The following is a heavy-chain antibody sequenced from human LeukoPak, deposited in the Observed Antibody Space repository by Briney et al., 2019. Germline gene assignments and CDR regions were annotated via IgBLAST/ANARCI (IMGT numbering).Heavy chain of an antibody. CDR2: TSSSSSTI. Sequence: GGSLRLSCAASGFTFSSYAMSWVRQAPGKGLEWVSYTSSSSSTIYYADSVKGRFTISRDNAKNSLYLQMNSLRAEDTAVYYCARAKNGMDVWGQGTTVTVSS. CDR1: GFTFSSYA. J-gene: IGHJ6*02. CDR3: ARAKNGMDV. V-gene: IGHV3-48*01.